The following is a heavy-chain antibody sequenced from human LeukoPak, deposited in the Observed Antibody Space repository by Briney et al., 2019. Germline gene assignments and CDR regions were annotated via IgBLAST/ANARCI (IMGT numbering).Heavy chain of an antibody. CDR2: ISYSGNT. CDR1: GGSIRSYY. CDR3: ARHGGGAYGLDY. V-gene: IGHV4-59*08. J-gene: IGHJ4*02. D-gene: IGHD5-12*01. Sequence: PSETLSLTCSVSGGSIRSYYWSWIRQSPGKGLEWIGYISYSGNTNYNLSLESRVTISVDTSKNQFFLILSSVIAPDTAVYYCARHGGGAYGLDYWGQGTLVTVSS.